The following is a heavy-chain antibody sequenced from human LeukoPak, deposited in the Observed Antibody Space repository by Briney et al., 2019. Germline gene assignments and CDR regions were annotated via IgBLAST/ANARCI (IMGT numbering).Heavy chain of an antibody. CDR3: ARPHYYDSVYYYMDV. CDR1: GFTFSSYW. D-gene: IGHD3-22*01. J-gene: IGHJ6*03. Sequence: GGSLRLSCAASGFTFSSYWMSWVRQAPGKGLEWVANIKQDGSEKYYVDSVKGRFTISRDNAKNSLYLQMNSLRAEDTAVHYCARPHYYDSVYYYMDVWGKGTTVTVSS. CDR2: IKQDGSEK. V-gene: IGHV3-7*01.